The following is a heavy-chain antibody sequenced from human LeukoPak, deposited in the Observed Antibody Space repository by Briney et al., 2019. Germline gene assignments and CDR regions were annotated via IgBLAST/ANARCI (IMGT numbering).Heavy chain of an antibody. V-gene: IGHV3-7*03. D-gene: IGHD3-10*01. Sequence: GGSLRLSCAASGFSFSSYWMSWVRQVPGKGLEWVANINQDGSEKYYVDSVKGRFTISRDNAKNSLFLQMNSLRVEDSAFYYCTKVPSGGPPDFWGQGTLVTVSS. CDR3: TKVPSGGPPDF. CDR2: INQDGSEK. J-gene: IGHJ4*02. CDR1: GFSFSSYW.